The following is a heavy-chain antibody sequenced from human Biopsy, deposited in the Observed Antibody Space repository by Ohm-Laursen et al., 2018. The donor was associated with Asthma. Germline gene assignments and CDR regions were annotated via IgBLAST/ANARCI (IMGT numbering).Heavy chain of an antibody. Sequence: SLRLSCSASGFNFHDYGMNWVRRAPGKGLEWVAQILFDGRKINYPDSVKGRFTISRDNSKNMVYLQMNSLRPEDTAVYYCAKDRVAGRSYYFDYWGQGSLVSVSS. D-gene: IGHD6-13*01. CDR3: AKDRVAGRSYYFDY. J-gene: IGHJ4*02. V-gene: IGHV3-30*18. CDR1: GFNFHDYG. CDR2: ILFDGRKI.